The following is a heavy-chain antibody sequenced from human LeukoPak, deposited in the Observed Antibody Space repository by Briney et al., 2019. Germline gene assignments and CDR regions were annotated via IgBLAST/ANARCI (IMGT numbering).Heavy chain of an antibody. J-gene: IGHJ4*02. CDR1: GFTFSSYG. Sequence: GGSLRLSCAASGFTFSSYGMHWVRQAPGKGLEWVAFIRYDGSNKYYADSVKGRFTISRDNSKNTLYLQMNSLRAEDTAVYYCAKRIQSAMATGYWGQGTLVTVSS. D-gene: IGHD5-18*01. V-gene: IGHV3-30*02. CDR2: IRYDGSNK. CDR3: AKRIQSAMATGY.